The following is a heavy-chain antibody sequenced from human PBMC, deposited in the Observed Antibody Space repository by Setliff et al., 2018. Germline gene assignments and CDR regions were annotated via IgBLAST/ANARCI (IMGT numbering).Heavy chain of an antibody. V-gene: IGHV3-21*01. CDR1: GFTFRTFS. Sequence: GSLRLSCAASGFTFRTFSMHWARQAPGKGLEWVSSISPDSIHIYYADSVKGRLTISRDNAWDSLYLQMNSLGAEDTAVYYCARSPASGGHDAFDIWGRGTMVTVSS. D-gene: IGHD6-25*01. CDR3: ARSPASGGHDAFDI. J-gene: IGHJ3*02. CDR2: ISPDSIHI.